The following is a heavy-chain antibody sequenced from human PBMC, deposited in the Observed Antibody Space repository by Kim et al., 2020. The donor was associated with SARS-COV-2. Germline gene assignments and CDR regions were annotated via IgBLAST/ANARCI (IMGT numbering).Heavy chain of an antibody. CDR2: INGDGSST. CDR1: GFSLINYW. CDR3: VRQYYDSSGYYYLDN. Sequence: GGSLRLSCAASGFSLINYWMHWVRQAPGKGLVWVSRINGDGSSTSYADSVKGRFTISRDSAKNTLYLQMNSLRVEDTALYYCVRQYYDSSGYYYLDNWGPGTPFTVSS. J-gene: IGHJ4*02. V-gene: IGHV3-74*01. D-gene: IGHD3-22*01.